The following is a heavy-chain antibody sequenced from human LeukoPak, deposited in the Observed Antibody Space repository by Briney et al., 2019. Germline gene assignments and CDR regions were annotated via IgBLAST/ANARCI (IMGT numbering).Heavy chain of an antibody. CDR2: ISSSSSTI. D-gene: IGHD6-13*01. J-gene: IGHJ4*02. Sequence: GGSLRLSCVASGFTFSSYWMSWVRQAPGKGLEWVSYISSSSSTIYYADFVKGRFTISRDNAKNSLYLQMNSLRSDDTAVYYCARAKTSGLAAAADYWGQGTLVTVSS. V-gene: IGHV3-48*01. CDR3: ARAKTSGLAAAADY. CDR1: GFTFSSYW.